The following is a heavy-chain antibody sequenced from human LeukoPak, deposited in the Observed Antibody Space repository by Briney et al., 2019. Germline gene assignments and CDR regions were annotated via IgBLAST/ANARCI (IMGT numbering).Heavy chain of an antibody. J-gene: IGHJ4*02. CDR2: INPSSGGT. CDR3: ARVDNTLVRGAIPDYFGY. V-gene: IGHV1-2*02. CDR1: GYTFTGYY. D-gene: IGHD3-10*01. Sequence: RASVRVSCKASGYTFTGYYIHWVRQAPGQGLEWMGWINPSSGGTNYAQKFQGRVTMTRDTSISTAYMELSRLRSDDTAVYYCARVDNTLVRGAIPDYFGYWSQGTLVTVSS.